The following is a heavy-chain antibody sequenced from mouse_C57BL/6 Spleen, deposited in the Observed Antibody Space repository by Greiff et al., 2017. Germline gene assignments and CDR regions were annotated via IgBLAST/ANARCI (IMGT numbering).Heavy chain of an antibody. J-gene: IGHJ1*03. V-gene: IGHV1-9*01. CDR3: ARAPIYYGSRGWYFDV. Sequence: VQLQQSGAELMKPGASVKLSCKATGYTFTGYWIEWVKQRPGHGLEWIGEILPGSGSTNYNEKFKGKATFTADTSSNTAYMQLSSLTTEDSAIYYCARAPIYYGSRGWYFDVWGTGTTVTVSS. CDR1: GYTFTGYW. CDR2: ILPGSGST. D-gene: IGHD1-1*01.